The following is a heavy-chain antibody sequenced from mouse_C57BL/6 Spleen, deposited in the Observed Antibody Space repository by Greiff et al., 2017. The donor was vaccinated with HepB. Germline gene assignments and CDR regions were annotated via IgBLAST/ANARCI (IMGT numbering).Heavy chain of an antibody. Sequence: QVQLQQPGAELVRPGTSVKLSCKASGYTFTSYWMHWVKQRPGQGLEWIGVIDPSDSYTNYNQKFKGKATLTVDTSSSTAYMQLSSLTSEDSAVYYCAREGSNYPSFAYWGQGTLVTVSA. CDR1: GYTFTSYW. CDR2: IDPSDSYT. CDR3: AREGSNYPSFAY. J-gene: IGHJ3*01. D-gene: IGHD2-5*01. V-gene: IGHV1-59*01.